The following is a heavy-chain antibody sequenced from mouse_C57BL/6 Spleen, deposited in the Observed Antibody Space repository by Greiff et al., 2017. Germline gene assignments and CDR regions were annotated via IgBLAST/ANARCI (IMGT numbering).Heavy chain of an antibody. D-gene: IGHD2-5*01. V-gene: IGHV1-69*01. CDR3: AREGYSKSAY. J-gene: IGHJ3*01. Sequence: QVQLQQPGAELVMPGASVKLSCKASGYTFTSYWMHWVKQRPGQGLEWIGEIDPSDSYTNYNQKFKGKSTLTVDKSSSTAYMQLSSLTSEDSAVYYCAREGYSKSAYWGQGTLVTVSA. CDR1: GYTFTSYW. CDR2: IDPSDSYT.